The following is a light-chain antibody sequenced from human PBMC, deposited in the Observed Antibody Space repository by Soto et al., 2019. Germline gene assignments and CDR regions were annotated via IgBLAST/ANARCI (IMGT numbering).Light chain of an antibody. Sequence: QAVVTQEPSLTVSPGETVTLTCGSTTGPVTSGHFPYWFQQKPGQAPRTLIYDTTSKHSWTPARFSGSLLGGKAALTLSGAEPDDEADYYCLLYYNGPRVFGGGTKLTVL. V-gene: IGLV7-46*01. CDR3: LLYYNGPRV. J-gene: IGLJ3*02. CDR1: TGPVTSGHF. CDR2: DTT.